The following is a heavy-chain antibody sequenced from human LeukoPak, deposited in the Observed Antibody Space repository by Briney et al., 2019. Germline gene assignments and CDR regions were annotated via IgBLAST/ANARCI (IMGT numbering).Heavy chain of an antibody. CDR2: ILGSGGST. D-gene: IGHD3-9*01. CDR3: AKWGDYDVLTGYYVPDY. CDR1: GFTFSNYA. Sequence: GGSLRLSCAASGFTFSNYAMSWVRQAPGKGLEWVSAILGSGGSTYYAYSVKGRFTVSRDNSKSTLYLQMNSLRAEDTALYYCAKWGDYDVLTGYYVPDYWGQGTLVTVSS. J-gene: IGHJ4*02. V-gene: IGHV3-23*01.